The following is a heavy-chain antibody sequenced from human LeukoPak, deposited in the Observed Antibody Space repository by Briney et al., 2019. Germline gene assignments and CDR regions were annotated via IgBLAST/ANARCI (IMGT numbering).Heavy chain of an antibody. CDR2: ISYDGSNK. CDR3: AGHSSGWCLDY. V-gene: IGHV3-30*03. Sequence: GGSLRLSCAASGFTFSSYGMHWVRQAPGKGLEWVAVISYDGSNKYYADSVKGRFTISRDNSKDTLYLQMNSLRAEDTAVYYCAGHSSGWCLDYWGQGTLVTVSS. J-gene: IGHJ4*02. CDR1: GFTFSSYG. D-gene: IGHD6-19*01.